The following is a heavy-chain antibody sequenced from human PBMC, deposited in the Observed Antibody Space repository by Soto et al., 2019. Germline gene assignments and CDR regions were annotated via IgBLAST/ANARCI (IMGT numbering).Heavy chain of an antibody. CDR2: ISSSSSYI. V-gene: IGHV3-21*01. Sequence: PGWSLRLSCASSVFTFISYSMNWVRQAPGKGLEWVSSISSSSSYIYYADSVKGRFTISRDNAKNSLYLQMNSLRAEDTAVYYCARDAHYGMDVWGQGTTVTVSS. CDR1: VFTFISYS. J-gene: IGHJ6*02. CDR3: ARDAHYGMDV.